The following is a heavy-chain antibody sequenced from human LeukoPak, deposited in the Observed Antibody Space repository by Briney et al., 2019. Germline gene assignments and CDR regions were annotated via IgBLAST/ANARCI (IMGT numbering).Heavy chain of an antibody. CDR1: GFTFGSYA. Sequence: PGGSLRLSCAASGFTFGSYAMSWVRQAPGKGLEWVSYISSSSSTIYYADSVKGRFTISRDNAKNSLYLQMNSLRAEDTAVYYCARRGHFDYWGQGTLVTVSS. CDR3: ARRGHFDY. CDR2: ISSSSSTI. D-gene: IGHD2-15*01. J-gene: IGHJ4*02. V-gene: IGHV3-48*01.